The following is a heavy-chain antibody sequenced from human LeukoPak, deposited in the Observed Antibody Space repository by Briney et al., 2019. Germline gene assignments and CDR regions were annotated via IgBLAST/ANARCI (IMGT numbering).Heavy chain of an antibody. D-gene: IGHD4-17*01. Sequence: PSETLSLTCAVSGGSISSGGYSWSWIRQPPGKGLEWIGYIYHSGSTYYNPSLKSRVTISVDRSKNQFSLKLSPVTAADTAVYYCARSMTTVSSHSFDYWGQGTLVTVSS. V-gene: IGHV4-30-2*01. CDR1: GGSISSGGYS. CDR3: ARSMTTVSSHSFDY. CDR2: IYHSGST. J-gene: IGHJ4*02.